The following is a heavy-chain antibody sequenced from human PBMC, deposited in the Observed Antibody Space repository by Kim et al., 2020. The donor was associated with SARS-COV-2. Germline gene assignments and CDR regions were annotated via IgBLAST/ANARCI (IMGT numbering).Heavy chain of an antibody. V-gene: IGHV4-4*01. CDR3: ARGHGYICGSYFDY. Sequence: SETLSLTCAVSGDSISSGNWWSWVRQPPGKGLEWIGEIFHSGSTNYNPSLKSRVTISVDKSKNQFSLKLSSVTAADTAVYCCARGHGYICGSYFDYWGQGTLVTVSS. J-gene: IGHJ4*02. D-gene: IGHD5-18*01. CDR2: IFHSGST. CDR1: GDSISSGNW.